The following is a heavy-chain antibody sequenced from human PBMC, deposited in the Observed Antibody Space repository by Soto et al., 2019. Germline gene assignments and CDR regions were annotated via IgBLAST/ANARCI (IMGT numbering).Heavy chain of an antibody. J-gene: IGHJ5*02. D-gene: IGHD3-9*01. CDR2: IYYSGST. Sequence: PSETLSLTYTVSGGSISSGDYYWSWIRQPPGKGLEWIGYIYYSGSTYYNPSLKSRVTISVDTSKNQFSLKLSSVTAADTAVYYCARVNYPHFDLDPWGQGTLVTVSS. V-gene: IGHV4-30-4*01. CDR1: GGSISSGDYY. CDR3: ARVNYPHFDLDP.